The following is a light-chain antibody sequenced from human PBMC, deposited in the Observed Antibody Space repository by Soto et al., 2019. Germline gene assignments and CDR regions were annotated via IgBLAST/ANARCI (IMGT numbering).Light chain of an antibody. J-gene: IGLJ3*02. CDR1: TSNVGSNL. Sequence: QSVLAQPPSASGTPGQRVTISCSGSTSNVGSNLASWYQQLPGSAPKLLIYNDYERPSGVPDRFSGSKSGTSASLGISGLRSEDEADYFCAVWDDSLNGWVFGGGTKLTVL. CDR2: NDY. CDR3: AVWDDSLNGWV. V-gene: IGLV1-47*02.